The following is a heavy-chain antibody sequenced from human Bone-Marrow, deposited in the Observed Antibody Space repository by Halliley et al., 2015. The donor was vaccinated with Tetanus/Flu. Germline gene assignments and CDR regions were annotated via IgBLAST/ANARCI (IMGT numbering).Heavy chain of an antibody. Sequence: WMWYIFHSGSTYYSASLKSRVSIYVDTSKNQFSLHLLSVTAADTAVYYCARMTSDYSDPNWFDPWGQGTLVTVSS. D-gene: IGHD4-17*01. J-gene: IGHJ5*02. CDR2: IFHSGST. CDR3: ARMTSDYSDPNWFDP. V-gene: IGHV4-31*02.